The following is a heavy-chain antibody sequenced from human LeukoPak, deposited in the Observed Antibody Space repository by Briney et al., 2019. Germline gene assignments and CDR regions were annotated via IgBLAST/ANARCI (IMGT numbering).Heavy chain of an antibody. J-gene: IGHJ6*02. CDR3: ARVYSSSWYYYYYGMDV. V-gene: IGHV3-11*05. D-gene: IGHD6-13*01. Sequence: PGGSLRLSCAASGFTFSDYYMSWIRQAPGKGLEWVSYISSSSSYTNYADSVKGRFTISRDNAKNSLYLQMNSLRAEDTAVYYCARVYSSSWYYYYYGMDVWGQGTTVTVSS. CDR2: ISSSSSYT. CDR1: GFTFSDYY.